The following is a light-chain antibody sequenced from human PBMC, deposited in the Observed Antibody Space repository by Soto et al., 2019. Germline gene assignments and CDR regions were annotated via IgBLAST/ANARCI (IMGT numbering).Light chain of an antibody. J-gene: IGKJ3*01. CDR2: LGS. CDR3: MQDLHSLST. V-gene: IGKV2-28*01. Sequence: DIVMTQSPLSLPVTPGEPASISCRSSQSLLHSNGYNSLDWYLQKPGQSPQLMIYLGSNRSSGVHDSFRVSGSGTDFTLRISTVEAEDVGVSYCMQDLHSLSTFGPGTKVFSK. CDR1: QSLLHSNGYNS.